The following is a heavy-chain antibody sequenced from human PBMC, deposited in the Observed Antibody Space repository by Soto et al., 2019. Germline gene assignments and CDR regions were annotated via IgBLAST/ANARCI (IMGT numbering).Heavy chain of an antibody. Sequence: SVKVSCKASGGTFSSYAISWVRQAPGQGLEWMGGIIPIFGTANYAQKFQGRVTITADESTSTAYMELSSLRSEDTAVYYCANGVVITWYWFDPWGQGTLVTVSS. CDR3: ANGVVITWYWFDP. D-gene: IGHD3-3*01. J-gene: IGHJ5*02. V-gene: IGHV1-69*13. CDR2: IIPIFGTA. CDR1: GGTFSSYA.